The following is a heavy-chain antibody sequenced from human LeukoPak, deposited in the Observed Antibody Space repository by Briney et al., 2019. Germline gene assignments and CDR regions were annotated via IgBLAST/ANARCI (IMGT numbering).Heavy chain of an antibody. D-gene: IGHD2-15*01. CDR3: AKNEKSSSASSSDY. CDR1: GFTFSSYA. CDR2: IRDSGASA. V-gene: IGHV3-23*01. Sequence: PGGSLRPSCAASGFTFSSYAMSWVRQAPGKGLECVSAIRDSGASAYYADFVEGRFTISRDNSKNTLYLQMNSLRVEDTAVYFCAKNEKSSSASSSDYWGQGTLVTVSS. J-gene: IGHJ4*02.